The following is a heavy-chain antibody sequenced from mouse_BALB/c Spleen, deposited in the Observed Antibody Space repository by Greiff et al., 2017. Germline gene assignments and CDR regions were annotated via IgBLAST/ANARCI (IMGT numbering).Heavy chain of an antibody. CDR2: ISSGSSTI. CDR3: ARSENGYSGAMDY. J-gene: IGHJ4*01. CDR1: GFTFSSFG. D-gene: IGHD2-3*01. V-gene: IGHV5-17*02. Sequence: EVKLVESGGGLVQPGGSRKLSCAASGFTFSSFGMHRVRQAPEKGLEWVAYISSGSSTIYYADTVKGRFTISRDNPKNTLFLQMTSLRSEDTAMYYCARSENGYSGAMDYGGQGTSVTVSS.